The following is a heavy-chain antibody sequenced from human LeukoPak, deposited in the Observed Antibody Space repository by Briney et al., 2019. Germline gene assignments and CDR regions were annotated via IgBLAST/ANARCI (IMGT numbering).Heavy chain of an antibody. D-gene: IGHD5-24*01. Sequence: ASVKVSCKASGGTFSSYAISWVRQAPGQGLEWMGRIIPILGIANYAQKFQGRVTITADKSTSTAYMELSSLRSEDTAVYYCARDRVNSVEMATKGTYFDYWGQGTLVTVSS. J-gene: IGHJ4*02. CDR3: ARDRVNSVEMATKGTYFDY. CDR2: IIPILGIA. CDR1: GGTFSSYA. V-gene: IGHV1-69*04.